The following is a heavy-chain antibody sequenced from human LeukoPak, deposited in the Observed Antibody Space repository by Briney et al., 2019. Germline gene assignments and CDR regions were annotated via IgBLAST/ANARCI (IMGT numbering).Heavy chain of an antibody. Sequence: PSETLSLTCTVSGDSISYHYWSWIRQPAGKGLEWIGRIYSSASANYNPSLKSRVTISVDTSKNQFSLKLSSVTAADTAVYYCAREWQLVPRYELGYWGQGTLVTVSS. J-gene: IGHJ4*02. CDR1: GDSISYHY. CDR2: IYSSASA. CDR3: AREWQLVPRYELGY. D-gene: IGHD6-6*01. V-gene: IGHV4-4*07.